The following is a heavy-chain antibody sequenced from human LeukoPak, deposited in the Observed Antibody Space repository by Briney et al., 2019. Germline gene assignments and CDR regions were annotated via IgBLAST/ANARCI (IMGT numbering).Heavy chain of an antibody. CDR1: GFTFRSYA. CDR3: ARDNWYDYLADALDI. CDR2: ISSDGSNK. Sequence: GGSLRLSCAASGFTFRSYAMHWVRQAPGKGLEWVAVISSDGSNKYYADSVKGRFTISRDNSKNTLYLQMNSLRAEDTAVYYCARDNWYDYLADALDIWGQGTMVTVSS. V-gene: IGHV3-30-3*01. J-gene: IGHJ3*02. D-gene: IGHD1-20*01.